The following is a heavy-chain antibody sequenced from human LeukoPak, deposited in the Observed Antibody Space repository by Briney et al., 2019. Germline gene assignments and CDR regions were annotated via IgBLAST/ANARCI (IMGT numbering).Heavy chain of an antibody. CDR3: AELGITMIGGV. J-gene: IGHJ6*04. D-gene: IGHD3-10*02. CDR2: ISSSGSTI. Sequence: GGSLRLSCEASGVTFSNYEINWVRQVPGNGLEWLSYISSSGSTIYYADSVKGRFTISRDNAKNSLYLQMNSLRAEDTAVYYCAELGITMIGGVWGKGTTVTISS. CDR1: GVTFSNYE. V-gene: IGHV3-48*03.